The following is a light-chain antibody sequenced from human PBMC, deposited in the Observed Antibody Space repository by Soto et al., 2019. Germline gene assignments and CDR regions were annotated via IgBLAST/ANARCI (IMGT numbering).Light chain of an antibody. CDR2: GAS. J-gene: IGKJ1*01. V-gene: IGKV3-15*01. CDR1: QSVSSN. Sequence: EIVMTQSPATLSVSPGERATLSCRASQSVSSNLAWYQQKPGQAPRLLIYGASTSATGIPARFSGSGSGTEFTLTISSLQSEEFAVYYCKQYNNWPPWTFGQGTKVEIK. CDR3: KQYNNWPPWT.